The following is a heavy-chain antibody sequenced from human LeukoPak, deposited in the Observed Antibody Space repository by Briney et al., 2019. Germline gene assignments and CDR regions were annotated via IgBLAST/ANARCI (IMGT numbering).Heavy chain of an antibody. CDR1: GGSVSSVSSY. CDR3: ARGPYSYDSSGAFDI. Sequence: SQTLSLTCTVSGGSVSSVSSYGSWIRQPAGKGLEWVGRIYISGSTNYNPSLKSRLTMSVDTSKNQFSLKLSSVTAADTAVYFCARGPYSYDSSGAFDIWGQGTMVTVSS. D-gene: IGHD3-22*01. J-gene: IGHJ3*02. V-gene: IGHV4-61*02. CDR2: IYISGST.